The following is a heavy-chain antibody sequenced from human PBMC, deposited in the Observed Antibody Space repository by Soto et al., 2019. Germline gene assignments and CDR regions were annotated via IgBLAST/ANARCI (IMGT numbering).Heavy chain of an antibody. J-gene: IGHJ4*02. D-gene: IGHD2-2*01. CDR2: IYPGDSDT. CDR3: ARDDCSGTTCYEFDY. V-gene: IGHV5-51*01. Sequence: PGESLKISCKGSGYRFTNYWIGWVRQMPGKGLEWMGIIYPGDSDTRYSPSFQGQVTISADKSINTAYLQWSSLKASDTAMYYCARDDCSGTTCYEFDYWGQXTQVTVSS. CDR1: GYRFTNYW.